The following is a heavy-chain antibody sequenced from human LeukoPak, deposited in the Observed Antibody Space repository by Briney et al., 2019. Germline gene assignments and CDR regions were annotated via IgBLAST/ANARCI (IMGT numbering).Heavy chain of an antibody. V-gene: IGHV4-34*01. CDR3: ARATYYYDSSGYYYDRGVYDY. CDR2: INHSGST. D-gene: IGHD3-22*01. Sequence: PSETLSLTCAVYGGSFSGYYWSWIRQPPGKGLEWIGEINHSGSTNYNPSLKSRVTISVDTSKNQFSLKLSSVTAADTAVYYCARATYYYDSSGYYYDRGVYDYWGQGTLVTVSS. J-gene: IGHJ4*02. CDR1: GGSFSGYY.